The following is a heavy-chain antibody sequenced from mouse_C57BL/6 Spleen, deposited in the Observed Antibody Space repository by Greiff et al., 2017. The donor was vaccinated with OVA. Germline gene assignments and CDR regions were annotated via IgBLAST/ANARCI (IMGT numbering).Heavy chain of an antibody. Sequence: EVKLVESGGGLVQPGGSLSLSCAASGFTFTDYYMSWVRQPPGKALEWLGFIRNKANGYTTEYSASVKGRFTISRDNSQSILYLQMNALRAEDSATYYCARSLYDYDPYYAMDYWGQGTSVTVSS. CDR3: ARSLYDYDPYYAMDY. J-gene: IGHJ4*01. V-gene: IGHV7-3*01. CDR2: IRNKANGYTT. D-gene: IGHD2-4*01. CDR1: GFTFTDYY.